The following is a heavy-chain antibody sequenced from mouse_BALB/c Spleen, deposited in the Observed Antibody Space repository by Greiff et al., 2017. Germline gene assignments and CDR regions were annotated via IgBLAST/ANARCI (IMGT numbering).Heavy chain of an antibody. Sequence: EVMLVESGGGLVKPGGSLKLSCAASGFTFSSYAMSWVRQTPEKRLEWVASISSGGSTYYPDSVKGRFTISRDNARNILYLQMSSLRSEDTAMYYCARGDGNYRAMDYWGQGTSVTVSS. CDR1: GFTFSSYA. CDR3: ARGDGNYRAMDY. V-gene: IGHV5-6-5*01. CDR2: ISSGGST. D-gene: IGHD2-1*01. J-gene: IGHJ4*01.